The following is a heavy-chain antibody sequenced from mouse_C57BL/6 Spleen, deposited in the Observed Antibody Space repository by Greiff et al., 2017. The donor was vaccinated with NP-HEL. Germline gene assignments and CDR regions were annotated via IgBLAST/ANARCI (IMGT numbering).Heavy chain of an antibody. CDR1: GYTFTDYY. Sequence: EVQLQQSGPELVKPGASVKISCKASGYTFTDYYMNWVKQSHGKSLEWIGDINPNNGGTSYNQKFKGKATLTVDKSSSTAYMELRSLTSEDSAVYYCARWGEGYPCAYWGKGTLVTVSA. CDR3: ARWGEGYPCAY. V-gene: IGHV1-26*01. D-gene: IGHD2-2*01. J-gene: IGHJ3*01. CDR2: INPNNGGT.